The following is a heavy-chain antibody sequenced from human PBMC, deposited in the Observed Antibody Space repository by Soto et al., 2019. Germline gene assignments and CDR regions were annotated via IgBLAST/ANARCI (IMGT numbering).Heavy chain of an antibody. CDR1: GFPLSSYA. V-gene: IGHV3-30-3*01. D-gene: IGHD6-19*01. J-gene: IGHJ4*02. CDR3: AREVEYTSAFGISSSFDY. Sequence: SLRLSCAASGFPLSSYAIHWVRQAPGKGLEWVTVISKGGSNLYFADSVKGRFTISRDNSKNTLYLQMNSLRSEDTAVYYCAREVEYTSAFGISSSFDYWGQGTLVTVSS. CDR2: ISKGGSNL.